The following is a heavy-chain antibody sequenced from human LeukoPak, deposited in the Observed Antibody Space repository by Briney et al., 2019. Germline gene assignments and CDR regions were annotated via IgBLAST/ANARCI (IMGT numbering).Heavy chain of an antibody. CDR2: ISSSSSYI. V-gene: IGHV3-21*01. J-gene: IGHJ4*02. CDR3: ARDRYSSGCFDY. CDR1: GFTFSSYS. D-gene: IGHD6-19*01. Sequence: PGGSLRLSCAASGFTFSSYSMSWVRQAPGKGLEWVSSISSSSSYIYYADSVKGRFTISRDNAKNSLYLQMNSLRAEDTAVYYCARDRYSSGCFDYWGQGTLVTVSS.